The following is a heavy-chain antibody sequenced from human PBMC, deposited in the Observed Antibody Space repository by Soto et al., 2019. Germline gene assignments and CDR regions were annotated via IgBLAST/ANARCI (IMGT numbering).Heavy chain of an antibody. CDR3: ARGQRFSDWFDP. CDR2: IYSSGST. Sequence: SETLSLTCTVSGGSINSYYWTWIRQPAGKGLEWIGRIYSSGSTKYNPSLQSRVTMSLDTSKNQFSLRLTSVTAADTAVYYCARGQRFSDWFDPWGQGTLVTVSS. V-gene: IGHV4-4*07. CDR1: GGSINSYY. D-gene: IGHD3-3*01. J-gene: IGHJ5*02.